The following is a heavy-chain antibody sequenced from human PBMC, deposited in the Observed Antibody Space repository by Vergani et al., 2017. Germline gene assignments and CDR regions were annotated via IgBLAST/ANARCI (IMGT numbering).Heavy chain of an antibody. V-gene: IGHV3-20*04. Sequence: EVQLVASGGGVVRPGGSLRLFCIISGFNFEDHMMNWVRQIPGKGLEWVSGINWSGGSTAYADSVRGRFTMSRDNAQNSLDLQMNSLRVEDTAFYYCARETSQHFDHWGQGVRVSVSS. CDR1: GFNFEDHM. J-gene: IGHJ4*02. CDR3: ARETSQHFDH. CDR2: INWSGGST.